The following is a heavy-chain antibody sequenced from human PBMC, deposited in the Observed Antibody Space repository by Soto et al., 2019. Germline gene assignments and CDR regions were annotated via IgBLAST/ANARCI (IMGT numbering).Heavy chain of an antibody. V-gene: IGHV2-26*01. CDR2: IDSSGEK. J-gene: IGHJ5*02. CDR3: ARRHLAVAVSPWFDP. D-gene: IGHD6-19*01. Sequence: QVTLKESGPVLVNPTETLTLRCTVSGLSITDSEMGVSWIRQPPGQPLEWLAHIDSSGEKSYRTFLKSRLAISKDPSKSQIVLTMTNMDPADTATYSCARRHLAVAVSPWFDPWGQGIPVTVSS. CDR1: GLSITDSEMG.